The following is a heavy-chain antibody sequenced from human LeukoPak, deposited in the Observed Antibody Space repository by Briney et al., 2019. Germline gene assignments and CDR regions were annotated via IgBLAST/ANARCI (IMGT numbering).Heavy chain of an antibody. J-gene: IGHJ4*02. Sequence: ASVKVSCKASGYTFTSYYMHWVRQAPGQGLEWMGIINPSGGSTSYAQKFQGRVTMTRDMSTSTVYMELSSLRSEDTAVYHCARADSSGYCLDYWGQGTLVTVSS. D-gene: IGHD3-22*01. CDR3: ARADSSGYCLDY. CDR2: INPSGGST. CDR1: GYTFTSYY. V-gene: IGHV1-46*01.